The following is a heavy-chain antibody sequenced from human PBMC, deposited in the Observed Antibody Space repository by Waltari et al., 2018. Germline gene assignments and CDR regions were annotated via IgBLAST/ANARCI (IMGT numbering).Heavy chain of an antibody. J-gene: IGHJ4*02. Sequence: EVQLLESGGGLVQPGGSLRLSCAASGFTFSSYAMSWVRQAPGKGLEWVSAISGSGGSTYYADSVKGRFTISRDNSKNTLYLQMNSLRAEDTAVYYCAKSQEGYSYGYVLYFDYWGQGTLVTVSS. CDR2: ISGSGGST. V-gene: IGHV3-23*01. CDR1: GFTFSSYA. CDR3: AKSQEGYSYGYVLYFDY. D-gene: IGHD5-18*01.